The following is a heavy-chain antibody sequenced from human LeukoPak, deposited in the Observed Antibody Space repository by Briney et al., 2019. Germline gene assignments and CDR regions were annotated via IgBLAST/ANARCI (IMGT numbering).Heavy chain of an antibody. CDR3: ARGGSGWYQGLDY. D-gene: IGHD6-19*01. Sequence: MTSETLSLTCTVSGGSISSSSYYWGWIRQPPGKGLEWIGSIYYSGSTYYNPSLKSRVTISVDTSKNQFSLKLSSVTAADTAVYYCARGGSGWYQGLDYWGQGTLVTVSS. CDR1: GGSISSSSYY. CDR2: IYYSGST. J-gene: IGHJ4*02. V-gene: IGHV4-39*07.